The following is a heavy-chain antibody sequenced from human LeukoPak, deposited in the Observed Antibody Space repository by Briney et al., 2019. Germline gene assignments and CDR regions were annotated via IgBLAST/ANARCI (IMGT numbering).Heavy chain of an antibody. CDR1: GDTLTELS. CDR2: FVAEDGET. J-gene: IGHJ4*02. V-gene: IGHV1-24*01. CDR3: ATAHPLVGAVTPTALYFDY. Sequence: AAVRVSCKVSGDTLTELSMHWGRQAPGGGREWRGGFVAEDGETIYAQKFQGRVTMTEDTSTDTAYMELSSLRSEDTAVYYCATAHPLVGAVTPTALYFDYWGQGTLVTVSS. D-gene: IGHD1-26*01.